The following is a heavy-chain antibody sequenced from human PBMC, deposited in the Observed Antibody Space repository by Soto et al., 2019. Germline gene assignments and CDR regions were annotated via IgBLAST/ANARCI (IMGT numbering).Heavy chain of an antibody. CDR2: IYWDDDK. CDR3: AHSDGFGEFDP. J-gene: IGHJ5*02. CDR1: GFSLTTSGVG. V-gene: IGHV2-5*02. D-gene: IGHD3-10*01. Sequence: QITLKESGPTLVKPTQTLTLTCTFSGFSLTTSGVGVGWIRQPPGKALEWLALIYWDDDKRYSPSLKSRLTITKDTSRNQVALTMPNMDPVDTATYYCAHSDGFGEFDPWGQGTLVTVSS.